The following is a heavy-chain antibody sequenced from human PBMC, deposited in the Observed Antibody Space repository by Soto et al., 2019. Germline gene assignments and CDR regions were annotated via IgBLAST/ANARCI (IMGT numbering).Heavy chain of an antibody. Sequence: GGSLRLSCAASGFTFSSYAMSWVRQAPGKGLEWVSTISGNGGYTFYSDSVKGRFTISRDNSKNSLYLQMNSLSAEDTAVYYCAKKSYIVVVPTAMFDYWGQGTLVTVSS. CDR1: GFTFSSYA. CDR2: ISGNGGYT. V-gene: IGHV3-23*01. CDR3: AKKSYIVVVPTAMFDY. J-gene: IGHJ4*02. D-gene: IGHD2-2*01.